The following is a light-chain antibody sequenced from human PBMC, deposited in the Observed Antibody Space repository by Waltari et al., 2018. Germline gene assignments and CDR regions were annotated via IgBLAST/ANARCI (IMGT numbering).Light chain of an antibody. CDR1: QSVSSSY. V-gene: IGKV3-20*01. J-gene: IGKJ4*01. CDR2: AAS. CDR3: QQYGSSPLT. Sequence: ELVLPQSPGTLSLSPGERATLSCRASQSVSSSYLAWYQQSHGQAPRLLIYAASSRATGIPDRFSGSGSGTEFTLTISRLEPEDFAVYYCQQYGSSPLTFGGGTKVEI.